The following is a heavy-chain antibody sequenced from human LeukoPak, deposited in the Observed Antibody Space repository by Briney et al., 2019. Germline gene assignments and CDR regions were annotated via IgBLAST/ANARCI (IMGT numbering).Heavy chain of an antibody. CDR2: IHPNSDGT. J-gene: IGHJ5*02. V-gene: IGHV1-2*02. D-gene: IGHD4-11*01. CDR1: GYTFTGYF. Sequence: ASVEVSCMDCGYTFTGYFMHWVREAPGQGLEWMGCIHPNSDGTHNAQKFQGRVPMTRHTSIRTAYMALSRLRSDDTAVYYCARAVNFGLQSWFDPWRQGTLVTVSS. CDR3: ARAVNFGLQSWFDP.